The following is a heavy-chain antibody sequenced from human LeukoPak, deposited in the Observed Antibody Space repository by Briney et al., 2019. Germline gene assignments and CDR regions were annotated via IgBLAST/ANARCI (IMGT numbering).Heavy chain of an antibody. CDR3: AIGYCRGGSCDDEPGDAFDI. CDR2: IYPSGGST. CDR1: GYTFTSYY. D-gene: IGHD2-15*01. J-gene: IGHJ3*02. Sequence: ASVKVSCKASGYTFTSYYIHWVRQAPGQGPEWMGIIYPSGGSTTYAQKFQGRVTMTGDMSTSTVYMELSSLRSEDTAVYYCAIGYCRGGSCDDEPGDAFDIWGQGTMVAVSS. V-gene: IGHV1-46*01.